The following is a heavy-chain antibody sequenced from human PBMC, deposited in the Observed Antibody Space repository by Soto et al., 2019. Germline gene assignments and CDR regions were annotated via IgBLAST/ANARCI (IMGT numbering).Heavy chain of an antibody. CDR3: ATSLLGYCSSTSCYEVPYYYYGMDV. CDR1: GGTFSSYA. CDR2: IIPIFGTA. D-gene: IGHD2-2*01. V-gene: IGHV1-69*01. Sequence: QVQLVQSGAEVKKPGSSVKVSCKASGGTFSSYAISWVRQAPGQGLEWMGGIIPIFGTANYAQKFQGRVTITADESTSTAYMELSSLRSEDTAVYYCATSLLGYCSSTSCYEVPYYYYGMDVWGQGTTVTVSS. J-gene: IGHJ6*02.